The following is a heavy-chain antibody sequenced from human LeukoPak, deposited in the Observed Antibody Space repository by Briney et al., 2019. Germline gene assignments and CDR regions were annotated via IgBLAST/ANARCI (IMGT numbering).Heavy chain of an antibody. CDR3: ATNDCSSTSCPDDY. D-gene: IGHD2-2*01. CDR1: GGSISSSSYY. J-gene: IGHJ4*02. CDR2: INHSGST. V-gene: IGHV4-39*07. Sequence: SETLSLTCTVSGGSISSSSYYWSWIRQPPGKGLGWIGEINHSGSTNYNPSLKSRVTISVDTSKNQFSLKLSSVTAADTAVYYCATNDCSSTSCPDDYWGQGTLVTVSS.